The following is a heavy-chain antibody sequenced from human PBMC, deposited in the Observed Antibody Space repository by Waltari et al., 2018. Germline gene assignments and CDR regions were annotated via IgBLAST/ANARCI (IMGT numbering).Heavy chain of an antibody. J-gene: IGHJ4*02. CDR1: GFTFSAYW. CDR3: VLFSSDFLGDC. V-gene: IGHV3-74*01. Sequence: EVQLVESGGGLVQPGGSLRLSCAASGFTFSAYWMYWVRQAPGEGLVSVSQINTYGTITSYADSVKGRFTISRDNAKNTLFLQMNSLRAEDTAVYYCVLFSSDFLGDCWGQGTLVTVSS. D-gene: IGHD6-25*01. CDR2: INTYGTIT.